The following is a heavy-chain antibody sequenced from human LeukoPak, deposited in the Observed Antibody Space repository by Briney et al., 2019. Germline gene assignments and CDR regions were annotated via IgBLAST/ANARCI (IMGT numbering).Heavy chain of an antibody. CDR3: ARARYYYDSSGYYYLYADY. Sequence: ASVKASCKASGYTFTNYGISWVRQAPRQGLEWMGWISAYNGNTNYAQKIQGRVTMTTDTSTSTAYMELRSLRSDDTAVYYCARARYYYDSSGYYYLYADYWGQGTLVTVSS. J-gene: IGHJ4*02. D-gene: IGHD3-22*01. CDR1: GYTFTNYG. V-gene: IGHV1-18*01. CDR2: ISAYNGNT.